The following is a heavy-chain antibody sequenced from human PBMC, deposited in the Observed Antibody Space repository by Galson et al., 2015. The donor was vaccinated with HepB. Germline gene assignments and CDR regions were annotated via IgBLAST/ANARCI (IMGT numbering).Heavy chain of an antibody. D-gene: IGHD4-11*01. Sequence: SLRLSCAASGFSFTTSWMSWVRQAPGKGLEWVANIRQDGSERYYVDSVKGRFTVSRDNAKKSLFLQMNSLTADDTAVYYCARADYGNFAGYWGRGTLVTVSS. V-gene: IGHV3-7*03. CDR2: IRQDGSER. J-gene: IGHJ4*02. CDR1: GFSFTTSW. CDR3: ARADYGNFAGY.